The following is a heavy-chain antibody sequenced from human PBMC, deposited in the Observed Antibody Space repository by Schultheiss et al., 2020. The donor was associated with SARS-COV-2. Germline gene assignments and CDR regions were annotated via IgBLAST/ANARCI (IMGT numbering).Heavy chain of an antibody. CDR1: GFTFSSYG. CDR3: AREPYSSSWYPLDYYYYGMDV. V-gene: IGHV3-48*04. Sequence: GGSLRLSCSASGFTFSSYGMHWVRQAPGKGLEWVSYISSSGSTIYYADSVKGRFTISRDNAKNSLYLQMNSLRAEDTAVYYCAREPYSSSWYPLDYYYYGMDVWGQGTTVTVSS. CDR2: ISSSGSTI. D-gene: IGHD6-13*01. J-gene: IGHJ6*02.